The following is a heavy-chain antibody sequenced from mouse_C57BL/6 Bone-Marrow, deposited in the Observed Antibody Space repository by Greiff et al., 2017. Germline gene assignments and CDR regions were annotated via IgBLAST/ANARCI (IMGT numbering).Heavy chain of an antibody. V-gene: IGHV2-2*01. CDR1: GFSLTSSG. J-gene: IGHJ3*01. CDR2: IWGGGST. Sequence: QVQLKESGPGLVQPSQSLSITCTVSGFSLTSSGVHWVRQSPGKGLEWLGVIWGGGSTDYNAAFISRLSLSTDNSTSHVFFKMNSLQADDTAIYYCVSLWDGAYWGQGTLVTVSA. CDR3: VSLWDGAY. D-gene: IGHD4-1*01.